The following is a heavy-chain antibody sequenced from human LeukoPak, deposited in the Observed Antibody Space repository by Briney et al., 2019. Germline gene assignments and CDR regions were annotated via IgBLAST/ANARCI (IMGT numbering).Heavy chain of an antibody. CDR2: ISAYNGNT. V-gene: IGHV1-18*01. CDR3: ARARIAAAGTGLFDY. J-gene: IGHJ4*02. D-gene: IGHD6-13*01. Sequence: ASVKVSCKASGYTFTSYGISWVRQAPGQGLEWMGWISAYNGNTNYAQKLQGRVTMTTDTSTSTAYMELRSLRSDDTAVYYCARARIAAAGTGLFDYWGQGTLVTVSS. CDR1: GYTFTSYG.